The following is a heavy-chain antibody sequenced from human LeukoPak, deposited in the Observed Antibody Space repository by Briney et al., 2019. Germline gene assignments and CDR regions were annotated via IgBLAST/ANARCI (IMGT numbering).Heavy chain of an antibody. J-gene: IGHJ3*02. CDR1: GFTFSSYG. V-gene: IGHV3-30*18. CDR2: TSYDGTDT. D-gene: IGHD5-12*01. CDR3: AKGGPDGGQGVATTDDAFDI. Sequence: SGGSLRLSCAASGFTFSSYGIHWVRQAPGKGLEWVALTSYDGTDTYYADSVKGRFTISRDNTKNTLSLKMNSLRAEDTAVYYCAKGGPDGGQGVATTDDAFDIWGQGTMVTVSS.